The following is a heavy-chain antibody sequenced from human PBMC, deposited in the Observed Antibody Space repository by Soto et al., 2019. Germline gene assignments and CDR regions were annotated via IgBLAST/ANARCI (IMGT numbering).Heavy chain of an antibody. V-gene: IGHV1-18*01. CDR1: GYTFTSYG. Sequence: GASVKVSCKASGYTFTSYGISWVRQAPGQGLEWMGWISAYNANTNYAQKLQGRVTMTTDTSTSTAYMELRSLRSDDTAVYYCARDLYYYDSSVYQEVTWGQGTLVTVSS. CDR3: ARDLYYYDSSVYQEVT. D-gene: IGHD3-22*01. CDR2: ISAYNANT. J-gene: IGHJ5*02.